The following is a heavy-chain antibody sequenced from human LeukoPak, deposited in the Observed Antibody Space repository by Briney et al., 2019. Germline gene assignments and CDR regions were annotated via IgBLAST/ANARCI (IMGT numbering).Heavy chain of an antibody. V-gene: IGHV1-2*02. J-gene: IGHJ4*02. Sequence: ASVRVSCKAFGYTFTGYYMHWVRQAPGQGLEWMGWINPNSGGTNYAQKFQGRVTMTRDTSISTAYMELSRLRSDDTAVYYCARSSTSERPDFDYWGQGTLVTVSS. CDR3: ARSSTSERPDFDY. D-gene: IGHD2-2*01. CDR2: INPNSGGT. CDR1: GYTFTGYY.